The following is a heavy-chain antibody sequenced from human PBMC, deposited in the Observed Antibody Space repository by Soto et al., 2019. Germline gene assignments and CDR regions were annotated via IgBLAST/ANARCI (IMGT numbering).Heavy chain of an antibody. D-gene: IGHD6-19*01. CDR2: ISGSGGST. CDR3: AKEKGSEQWLVLYGMDV. V-gene: IGHV3-23*01. J-gene: IGHJ6*02. Sequence: HPGGSLRLSCAASGFTFSSYAMSWVRQAPGKGLEWVSAISGSGGSTYYADSVKGRFTISRDNSKNTLYLQMNSLRAEDTAVYYCAKEKGSEQWLVLYGMDVWGQGTTVTVS. CDR1: GFTFSSYA.